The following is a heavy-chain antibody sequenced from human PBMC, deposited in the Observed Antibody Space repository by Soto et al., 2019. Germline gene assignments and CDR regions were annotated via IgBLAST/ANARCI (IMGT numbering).Heavy chain of an antibody. CDR3: ARRIRSYDDSSGYLDY. CDR2: ISAYNGNT. CDR1: GYTFTSYG. V-gene: IGHV1-18*01. D-gene: IGHD3-22*01. Sequence: ASVKVSCKASGYTFTSYGISWVRQAPGQGLEWMGWISAYNGNTNYAQKLQGRVTMTTDTSTSTAYKELRSLRSDDTAVYYCARRIRSYDDSSGYLDYWCQRALVTVSS. J-gene: IGHJ4*02.